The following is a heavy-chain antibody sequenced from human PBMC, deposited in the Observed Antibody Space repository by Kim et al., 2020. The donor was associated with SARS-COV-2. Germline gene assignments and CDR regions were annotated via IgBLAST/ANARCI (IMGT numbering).Heavy chain of an antibody. D-gene: IGHD6-6*01. CDR3: ARDFFHVPSVIAARPLGY. Sequence: ASVKVSCKASGYTFTSYAMHWVRQATGQRLEWMGWINAGNGNTKYSQKFQGRVTITRDTSASTAYMELSSLRSEDTAVYYCARDFFHVPSVIAARPLGYWGQGTLVTVSS. CDR1: GYTFTSYA. V-gene: IGHV1-3*01. CDR2: INAGNGNT. J-gene: IGHJ4*02.